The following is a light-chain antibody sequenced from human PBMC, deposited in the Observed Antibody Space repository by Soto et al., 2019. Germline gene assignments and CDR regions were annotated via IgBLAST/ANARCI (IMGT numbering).Light chain of an antibody. CDR2: SVS. CDR1: QRVYNW. J-gene: IGKJ3*01. V-gene: IGKV1-5*01. Sequence: IAMTQYPSTVSASVGARVTITCRASQRVYNWLAWYQQKPGKAPKLLISSVSTLESGVPSRFSGSGSGTEFTLAISRLQPEDLGTYYCQQYNSYLSFGPGTKVEI. CDR3: QQYNSYLS.